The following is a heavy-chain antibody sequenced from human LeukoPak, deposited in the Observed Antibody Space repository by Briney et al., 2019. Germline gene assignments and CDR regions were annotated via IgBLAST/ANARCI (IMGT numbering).Heavy chain of an antibody. CDR1: GYTFIDYS. D-gene: IGHD6-19*01. Sequence: AAVTVSFKASGYTFIDYSIHWVRQAPGQGREGVGEINPNNGDTTYAQKFQGRVTMTRDTSISTAYVELRRLRSDDTAVYYCAREKLVAGNNFDYWGQGTLVTVSS. CDR2: INPNNGDT. CDR3: AREKLVAGNNFDY. J-gene: IGHJ4*02. V-gene: IGHV1-2*02.